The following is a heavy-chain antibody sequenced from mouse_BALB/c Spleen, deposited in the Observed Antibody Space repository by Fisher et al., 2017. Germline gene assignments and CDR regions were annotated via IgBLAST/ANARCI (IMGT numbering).Heavy chain of an antibody. Sequence: KFKGKATLTVDKSSSTAYMELRSLTSEDSAVYYCARGGYAMDYWGQGTSVTVSS. V-gene: IGHV1-26*01. CDR3: ARGGYAMDY. J-gene: IGHJ4*01.